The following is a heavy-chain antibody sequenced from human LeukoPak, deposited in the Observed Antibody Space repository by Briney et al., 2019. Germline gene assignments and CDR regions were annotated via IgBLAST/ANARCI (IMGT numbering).Heavy chain of an antibody. J-gene: IGHJ3*02. CDR1: GFTFSSYS. CDR2: ISSSSSYI. D-gene: IGHD3-3*01. Sequence: PGGSLRLSCAASGFTFSSYSMNWVRQAPGEGLEWVSSISSSSSYIYYADSVKGRFTISRGNAKNSLYLQMNSLRAEDTAVYYCEILGVRDAFDIWGQGTMVTVSS. CDR3: EILGVRDAFDI. V-gene: IGHV3-21*01.